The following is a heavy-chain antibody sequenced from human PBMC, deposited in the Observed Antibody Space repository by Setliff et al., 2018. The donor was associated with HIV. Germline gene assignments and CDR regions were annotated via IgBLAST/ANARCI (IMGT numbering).Heavy chain of an antibody. CDR3: ATGKNSGYDSDAFDI. V-gene: IGHV1-69*05. D-gene: IGHD5-12*01. J-gene: IGHJ3*02. Sequence: SVKVSCKASGDTFSNSALTWVRQAPGQGLGWMGGSIPLFGTVKYAQKFQGRVTITTDELMTTAYMELSSLRSEDTAVYYCATGKNSGYDSDAFDIWGQGTMVTVSS. CDR2: SIPLFGTV. CDR1: GDTFSNSA.